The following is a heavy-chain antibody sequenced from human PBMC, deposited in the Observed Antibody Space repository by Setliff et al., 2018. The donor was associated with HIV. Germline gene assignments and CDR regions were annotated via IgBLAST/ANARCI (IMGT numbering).Heavy chain of an antibody. CDR3: ARDYLYYNMYNGSPVYGMDV. J-gene: IGHJ6*02. CDR2: ISIGSGAAI. Sequence: HPGGSLRLSCAASGFTFRNYNFNWVRQAPGRGLEWVSSISIGSGAAIYYAESVQGRFTVSRDNSKNSLYLQMNSLRVEDTAVYYCARDYLYYNMYNGSPVYGMDVWGRGTTVTVSS. V-gene: IGHV3-48*03. D-gene: IGHD3-10*01. CDR1: GFTFRNYN.